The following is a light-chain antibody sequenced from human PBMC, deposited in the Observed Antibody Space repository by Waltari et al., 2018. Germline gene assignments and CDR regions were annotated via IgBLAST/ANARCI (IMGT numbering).Light chain of an antibody. CDR3: QQYNNWPPGVFT. Sequence: EIVMTQSPATLSVSPGERATLSCRASQSVSSNLAWYQQKPGQAPRLLIYGASIRATGIPARFSGSGSGTEFTLTISSLQSEDFAVYYCQQYNNWPPGVFTFGPGTKVDIK. V-gene: IGKV3-15*01. J-gene: IGKJ3*01. CDR2: GAS. CDR1: QSVSSN.